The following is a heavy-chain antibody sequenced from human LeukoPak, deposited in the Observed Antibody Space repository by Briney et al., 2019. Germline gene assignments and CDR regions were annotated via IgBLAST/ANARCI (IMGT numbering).Heavy chain of an antibody. Sequence: GGSLRLSCAASGFTFSRYSMNWVRQAPGKGVEWVSSISSSSGYIYYADSVKGRFTISRDNAKNSLYLQMDSLRAEDTAVYYCARLPHRELLASVEGFDYWGQGTLVTVSS. D-gene: IGHD1-26*01. CDR3: ARLPHRELLASVEGFDY. V-gene: IGHV3-21*01. CDR2: ISSSSGYI. J-gene: IGHJ4*02. CDR1: GFTFSRYS.